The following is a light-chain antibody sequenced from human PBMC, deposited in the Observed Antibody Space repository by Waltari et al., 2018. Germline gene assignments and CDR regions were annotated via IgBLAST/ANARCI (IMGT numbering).Light chain of an antibody. CDR1: SGNVGGYDY. CDR3: YSYAGGYTFV. J-gene: IGLJ2*01. V-gene: IGLV2-11*01. Sequence: QSALTQPRSVSGSPGQSVTISCTGTSGNVGGYDYVSWYQQHPGKAPPLLIYDVTKRPPGVPDRFSGSKSGNTAFLTISGLQAEDEADYHCYSYAGGYTFVFGPGTKLAVL. CDR2: DVT.